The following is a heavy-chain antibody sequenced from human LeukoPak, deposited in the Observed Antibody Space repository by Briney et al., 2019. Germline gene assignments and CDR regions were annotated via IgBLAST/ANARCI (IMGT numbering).Heavy chain of an antibody. J-gene: IGHJ6*03. CDR3: ARANYGSGSYRYYYYYYMDV. Sequence: SSETLSLTCTVSGGSISSGSYYWSWIRQPAGKGLEWIGRIYTSGSTNYNPSLKSRVTISVDASKNQFSLKLSSVTAADTAVYYCARANYGSGSYRYYYYYYMDVWGKGTTVTISS. D-gene: IGHD3-10*01. CDR1: GGSISSGSYY. CDR2: IYTSGST. V-gene: IGHV4-61*02.